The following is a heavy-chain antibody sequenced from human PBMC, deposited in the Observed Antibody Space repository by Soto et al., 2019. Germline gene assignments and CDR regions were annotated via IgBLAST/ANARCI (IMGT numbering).Heavy chain of an antibody. CDR3: ARPIRYTYGYFPRYIDQ. J-gene: IGHJ4*02. CDR2: IYYSGNT. Sequence: LSLTCSVSGSSISSDNYYWGWIRQTPGKWLELIVSIYYSGNTYYNPSLKRRLTISVDTSQSQFSLTLSSVTAADSAMYFCARPIRYTYGYFPRYIDQWGQGTRVTVSS. D-gene: IGHD5-18*01. V-gene: IGHV4-39*01. CDR1: GSSISSDNYY.